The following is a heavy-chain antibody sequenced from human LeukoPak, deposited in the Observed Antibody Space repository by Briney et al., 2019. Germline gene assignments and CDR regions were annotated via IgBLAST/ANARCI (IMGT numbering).Heavy chain of an antibody. J-gene: IGHJ4*02. CDR3: ARGPSAFDY. CDR2: INHSGST. Sequence: SETLSLTCAVYGGSFSGYYWSWIRQPPGKGLEWIEEINHSGSTNYNPSLKSRVTISVDTSKNQFSLKLSSVTAADTAVYYCARGPSAFDYWGQGTLVTVSS. V-gene: IGHV4-34*01. CDR1: GGSFSGYY.